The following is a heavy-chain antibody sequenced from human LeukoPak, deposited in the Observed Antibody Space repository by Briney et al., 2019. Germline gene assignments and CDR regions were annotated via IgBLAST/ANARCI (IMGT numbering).Heavy chain of an antibody. J-gene: IGHJ4*02. V-gene: IGHV4-39*07. CDR2: IYYSGST. CDR3: ARVHLGDYYFDY. D-gene: IGHD4-17*01. Sequence: SETLSLTCSVSGGSINNGDYHWGWIRQPPGKGLEWIGSIYYSGSTYYNPSLKSRVTISVDTSKNQFSLKLSPVTAADTAVYYCARVHLGDYYFDYWGLGTLVTVSS. CDR1: GGSINNGDYH.